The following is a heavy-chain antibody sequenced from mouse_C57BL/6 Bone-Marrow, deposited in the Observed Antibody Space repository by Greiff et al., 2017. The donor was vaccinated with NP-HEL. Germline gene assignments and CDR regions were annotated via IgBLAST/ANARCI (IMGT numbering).Heavy chain of an antibody. CDR2: INYDGSST. J-gene: IGHJ4*01. CDR1: GFTFSDYY. D-gene: IGHD1-1*01. CDR3: AREEYGSSPYYAMDY. Sequence: DVKLVESEGGLVQPGSSMKLSCTASGFTFSDYYMAWVRQVPEKGLEWVANINYDGSSTYYLDSLKSRFIISRDNAKNILYLQMSSLKSEDTATYYCAREEYGSSPYYAMDYWGQGTSVTVSS. V-gene: IGHV5-16*01.